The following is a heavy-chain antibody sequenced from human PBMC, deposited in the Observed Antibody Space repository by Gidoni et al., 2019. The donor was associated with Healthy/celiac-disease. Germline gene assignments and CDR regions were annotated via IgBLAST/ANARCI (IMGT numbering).Heavy chain of an antibody. V-gene: IGHV4-59*08. D-gene: IGHD4-17*01. J-gene: IGHJ6*02. CDR1: GGSISSYY. CDR2: IYYSGST. Sequence: QVQLQESGPGLVKPSETLSLTCTVSGGSISSYYWSWIRQPPGKGLEWIGYIYYSGSTNYNPSLKSRVTISVDTSKNQFSLKLSSVTAADTAVYYCARHGIVDGDYDPYYGMDVWGQGTTVTVSS. CDR3: ARHGIVDGDYDPYYGMDV.